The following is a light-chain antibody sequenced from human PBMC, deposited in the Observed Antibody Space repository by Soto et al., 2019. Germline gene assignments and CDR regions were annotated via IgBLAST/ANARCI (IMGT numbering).Light chain of an antibody. Sequence: QSALTQPASVSGSPGQSITISCTGTSSDVGSYNLVSWYQQHPGKAPKLRIYEDNKRPSGVSNRFSGSKSGNTASLTLSGRQAEDEAHYYCCSYAPISTVVLGGGTKLTV. J-gene: IGLJ3*02. CDR2: EDN. V-gene: IGLV2-23*01. CDR1: SSDVGSYNL. CDR3: CSYAPISTVV.